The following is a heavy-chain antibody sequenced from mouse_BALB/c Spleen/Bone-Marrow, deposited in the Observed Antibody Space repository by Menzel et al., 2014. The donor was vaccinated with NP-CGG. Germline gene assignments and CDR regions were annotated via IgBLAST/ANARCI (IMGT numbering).Heavy chain of an antibody. CDR1: GFTLSSYG. J-gene: IGHJ3*01. D-gene: IGHD2-4*01. CDR3: ARPYDFGAWFAY. CDR2: ISSGGSYT. Sequence: EVHLVESGGDLVKPGGSLKLSCAASGFTLSSYGMSWVRQTPDKRLEWVATISSGGSYTYYPDSVKGRFTISRDNAKNTLYLQMSSLKSEDTAMYYCARPYDFGAWFAYWGQGTLVTVSA. V-gene: IGHV5-6*01.